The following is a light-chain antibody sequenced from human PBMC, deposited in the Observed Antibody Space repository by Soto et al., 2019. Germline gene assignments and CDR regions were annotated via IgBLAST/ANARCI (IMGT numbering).Light chain of an antibody. V-gene: IGLV2-14*01. Sequence: QSALTQPASVSGSPGQSITISCTGTSSDVGSYNYVSWYQQHPGKAPKLMIYEVSNRPSGVSDRFSGSKSDNTASLTISGLQAEDEADYYCSSYTTSGTLYVFGTGTKLT. CDR2: EVS. CDR1: SSDVGSYNY. CDR3: SSYTTSGTLYV. J-gene: IGLJ1*01.